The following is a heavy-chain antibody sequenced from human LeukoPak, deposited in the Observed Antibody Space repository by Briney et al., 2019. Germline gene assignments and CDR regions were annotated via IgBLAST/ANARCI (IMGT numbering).Heavy chain of an antibody. Sequence: ASVKVSCKVSGYTLTELSMHWVRQAPGKGLEWMGGFDPEDGETIYAQKFQGRVTMTEDTSTDTAYMELSSLRSEDTAVYYCARGIGSGATNWFDPWGQGTLVTVSS. CDR1: GYTLTELS. V-gene: IGHV1-24*01. D-gene: IGHD3-10*01. CDR3: ARGIGSGATNWFDP. CDR2: FDPEDGET. J-gene: IGHJ5*02.